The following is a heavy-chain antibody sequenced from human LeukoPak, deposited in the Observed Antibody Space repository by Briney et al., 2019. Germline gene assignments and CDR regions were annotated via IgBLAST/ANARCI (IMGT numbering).Heavy chain of an antibody. V-gene: IGHV3-7*03. CDR3: ARASTIFGVVELHDY. J-gene: IGHJ4*02. Sequence: GGSLRLSCAASGFTFSSYWMSWVRQAPGKGLEWVANIKQDGSEKYYVDSVKGRFTISRENAKNSLYLQMNSLRAEDTAVYYCARASTIFGVVELHDYWGQGTLVTVSS. CDR1: GFTFSSYW. CDR2: IKQDGSEK. D-gene: IGHD3-3*01.